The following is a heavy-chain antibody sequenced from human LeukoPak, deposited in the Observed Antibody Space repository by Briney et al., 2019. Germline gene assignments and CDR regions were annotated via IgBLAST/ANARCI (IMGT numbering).Heavy chain of an antibody. V-gene: IGHV3-48*01. J-gene: IGHJ4*02. CDR3: ERGISPVYYDISGYYY. D-gene: IGHD3-22*01. CDR2: ISNSSSTI. Sequence: GGSLRLSCAASGFTFSSYSMNWVRQAPGKGLEWVSYISNSSSTIYYADSVKGRFTISRDNAKNSLYLQMNSLRAEDTAVYYCERGISPVYYDISGYYYWGQGTLVTVSS. CDR1: GFTFSSYS.